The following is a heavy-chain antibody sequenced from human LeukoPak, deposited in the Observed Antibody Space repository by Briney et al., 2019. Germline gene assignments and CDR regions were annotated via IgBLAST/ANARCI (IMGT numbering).Heavy chain of an antibody. V-gene: IGHV6-1*01. CDR3: ARDHRSGWYLVVYFDY. D-gene: IGHD6-19*01. J-gene: IGHJ4*02. CDR2: TNYRAKWYT. Sequence: SRTLSLSCAISGDSVSSNTTAWNWISPSPSRGLEWGRRTNYRAKWYTDSAVSVLTRITINPKTSTNQICMQLNSVTPEDTAVYYCARDHRSGWYLVVYFDYWGQGTLVTVSS. CDR1: GDSVSSNTTA.